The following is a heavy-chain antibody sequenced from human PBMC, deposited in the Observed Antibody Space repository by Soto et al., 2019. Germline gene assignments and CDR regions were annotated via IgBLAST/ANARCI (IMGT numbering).Heavy chain of an antibody. V-gene: IGHV1-69*01. Sequence: QVQLVQSGAEVKKAGSSVKVSCKVSGGTFSSYFINWVRQAPGQGLEWVGGIIPVFGTESYAEKFQGRVTITADESTSTAYMELSRLRSDDTAVYYCARETPSAAAAYYYYGLDVWGQGTTVTVPS. J-gene: IGHJ6*02. CDR2: IIPVFGTE. CDR3: ARETPSAAAAYYYYGLDV. CDR1: GGTFSSYF. D-gene: IGHD6-13*01.